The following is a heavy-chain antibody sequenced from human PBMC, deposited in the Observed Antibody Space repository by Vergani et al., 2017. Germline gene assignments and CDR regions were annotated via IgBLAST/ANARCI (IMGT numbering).Heavy chain of an antibody. CDR2: IDRNYGVK. Sequence: VEAGGGLVQPGGSLRLSCTASGFTFQAFGFHWVRQVSGRGLEWVSGIDRNYGVKNGNSFEGRFSISRDNAKKAVFLQMNNLRHEDTALYFCVKDNDYDADGPFDLWGRGTLVTVSS. J-gene: IGHJ2*01. V-gene: IGHV3-9*01. CDR1: GFTFQAFG. D-gene: IGHD3-16*01. CDR3: VKDNDYDADGPFDL.